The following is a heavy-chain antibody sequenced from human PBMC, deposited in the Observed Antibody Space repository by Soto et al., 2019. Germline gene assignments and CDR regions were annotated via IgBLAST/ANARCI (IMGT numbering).Heavy chain of an antibody. CDR1: GDSVSSNSAT. D-gene: IGHD2-2*01. J-gene: IGHJ5*01. CDR2: TYYWSKWYN. V-gene: IGHV6-1*01. Sequence: QVQLQQSGPGLVKPSQTLSLTCAISGDSVSSNSATWNWIMQSPSRGLELLGRTYYWSKWYNDYVVSVNSRITINPDTSKNQFSLQLNSVTPEDRAVYYCARLQGTSWFDYWGKGTLVTVSS. CDR3: ARLQGTSWFDY.